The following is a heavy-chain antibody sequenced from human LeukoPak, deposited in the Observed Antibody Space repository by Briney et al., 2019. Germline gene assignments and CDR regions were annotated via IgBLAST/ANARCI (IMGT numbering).Heavy chain of an antibody. CDR2: ISNNGGST. V-gene: IGHV3-64D*09. J-gene: IGHJ4*02. CDR1: GFTFSSYG. Sequence: GGSLRLSCSASGFTFSSYGMHWVRQAPGKGLEYVSGISNNGGSTDYADSVKGRFTISRDNSKNTLYLQMSSLRPEDTAVYYCVKVSNRIQPWKQPEYYFDCWGQGTLVTVSS. D-gene: IGHD5-18*01. CDR3: VKVSNRIQPWKQPEYYFDC.